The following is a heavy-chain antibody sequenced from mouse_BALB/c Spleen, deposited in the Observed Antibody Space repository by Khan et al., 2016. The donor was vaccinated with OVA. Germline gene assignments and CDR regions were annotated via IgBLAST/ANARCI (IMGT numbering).Heavy chain of an antibody. CDR2: INTHSGVP. J-gene: IGHJ1*01. Sequence: QIQLVQSGPELKKPGETVRISCKASGYTFTTAGMQWVQKMPGKGLTWIGWINTHSGVPKYAEDFKGRFAFSLETSASTAYLQITNLKNEDTATYFCASGYGYGWYFDVWGAGTTVTVSS. CDR3: ASGYGYGWYFDV. CDR1: GYTFTTAG. V-gene: IGHV9-4*02. D-gene: IGHD2-2*01.